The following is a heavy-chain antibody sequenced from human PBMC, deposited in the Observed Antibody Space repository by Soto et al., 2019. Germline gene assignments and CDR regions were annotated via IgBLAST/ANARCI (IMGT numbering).Heavy chain of an antibody. J-gene: IGHJ6*03. CDR3: ARADSVVPPYYYYMDV. D-gene: IGHD2-2*01. CDR2: MNPNSGNT. V-gene: IGHV1-8*01. CDR1: GYTFTSYD. Sequence: GASVKVSCKASGYTFTSYDINWVRQATGQGLEWMGWMNPNSGNTGYAQKFQGRLTMTRNTSISTAYMELSSLRSEDTAVYYCARADSVVPPYYYYMDVWGKGTTVTVSS.